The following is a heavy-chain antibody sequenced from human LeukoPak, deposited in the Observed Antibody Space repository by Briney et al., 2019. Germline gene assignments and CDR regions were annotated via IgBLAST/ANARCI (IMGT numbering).Heavy chain of an antibody. D-gene: IGHD2-2*01. J-gene: IGHJ5*02. CDR3: ARMEGYCSSTSCPAGFDP. Sequence: GWSLRLSCAASGCTVSSNYMSWVHQAPGKGLEWVSVIYSGGSTYYADSVKGRFTISRDNSKNTLYLQMNSLRAEDTAVYYCARMEGYCSSTSCPAGFDPWGQGTLVTVSS. CDR2: IYSGGST. CDR1: GCTVSSNY. V-gene: IGHV3-66*02.